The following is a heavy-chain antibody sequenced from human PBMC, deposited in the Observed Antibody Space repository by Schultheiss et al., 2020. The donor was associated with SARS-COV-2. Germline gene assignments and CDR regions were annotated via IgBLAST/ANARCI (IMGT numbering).Heavy chain of an antibody. CDR3: AADVEMATS. V-gene: IGHV3-33*08. CDR1: GFTFSSYG. CDR2: IWYDGSNK. J-gene: IGHJ5*02. D-gene: IGHD5-24*01. Sequence: GGSLRLSCAASGFTFSSYGMHWVRQAPGKGLEWVAVIWYDGSNKYYADSVKGRFTISRDNSKNTLYLQMNSLRAEDTAVYYCAADVEMATSWGQGTLVTVSS.